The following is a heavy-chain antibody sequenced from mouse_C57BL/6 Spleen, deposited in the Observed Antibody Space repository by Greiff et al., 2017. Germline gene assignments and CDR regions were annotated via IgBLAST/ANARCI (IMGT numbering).Heavy chain of an antibody. CDR1: GYTFTDYE. CDR3: TRYNDYDWYFDV. J-gene: IGHJ1*03. CDR2: IDPETGGT. V-gene: IGHV1-15*01. D-gene: IGHD2-4*01. Sequence: VQRVESGAELVRPGASVTLSCKASGYTFTDYEMHWVKQTPVHGLEWIGAIDPETGGTAYNQKFKGKAILTADKSSSTAYMELRSLTSEDSAVYYCTRYNDYDWYFDVWGTGTTVTVSS.